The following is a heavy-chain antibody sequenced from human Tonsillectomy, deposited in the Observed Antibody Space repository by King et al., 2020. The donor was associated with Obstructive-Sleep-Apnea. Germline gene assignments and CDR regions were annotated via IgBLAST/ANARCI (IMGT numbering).Heavy chain of an antibody. CDR3: ARKTSDWHIGTFEG. CDR1: GGSMNIHL. CDR2: IDDIGKT. D-gene: IGHD6-19*01. Sequence: QLQESGPGLVKPSETLSLTCTLSGGSMNIHLWNWIRQPPGQGLEWMGYIDDIGKTKYNAALESRFITSVDTSKNQFALTLKSVCAADTAVYDCARKTSDWHIGTFEGWGQGTMVTVSS. J-gene: IGHJ3*01. V-gene: IGHV4-59*11.